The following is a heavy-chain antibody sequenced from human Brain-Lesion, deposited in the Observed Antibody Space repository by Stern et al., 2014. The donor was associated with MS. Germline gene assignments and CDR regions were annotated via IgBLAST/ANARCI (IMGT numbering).Heavy chain of an antibody. CDR3: ARDITGSSAYFAY. Sequence: VQLVESGGDLVQPGRSLRLSCAAFGFTFDDYAMHWVRQAPGKGLEWVAGISWNSGTIGYADSVKGRFTTARDNAYSSLYVQMNSLRPEDTALYYWARDITGSSAYFAYWGQGTLVTVSS. D-gene: IGHD1-14*01. J-gene: IGHJ4*02. V-gene: IGHV3-9*01. CDR2: ISWNSGTI. CDR1: GFTFDDYA.